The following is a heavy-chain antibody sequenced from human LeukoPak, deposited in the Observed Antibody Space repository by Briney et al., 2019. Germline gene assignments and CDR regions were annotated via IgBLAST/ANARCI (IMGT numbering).Heavy chain of an antibody. J-gene: IGHJ4*02. Sequence: PGRSLRLSCAASGFTFSSYAMHWVRQAPGKGLEWVAVISYDGSNKYYADSVKGRFTISRDNAKNSLYLQMNSLRAEDTAVYYCARGRTYSSSWPFDYWGQGTLVTVSS. CDR2: ISYDGSNK. V-gene: IGHV3-30-3*01. D-gene: IGHD6-13*01. CDR1: GFTFSSYA. CDR3: ARGRTYSSSWPFDY.